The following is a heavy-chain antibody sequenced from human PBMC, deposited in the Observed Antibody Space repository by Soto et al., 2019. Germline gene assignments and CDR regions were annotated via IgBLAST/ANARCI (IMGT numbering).Heavy chain of an antibody. J-gene: IGHJ4*02. CDR2: ISAYNGNT. V-gene: IGHV1-18*01. D-gene: IGHD4-17*01. Sequence: ASVKVSCKASGYTFTSYGISWVRQAPGQGLEWMGWISAYNGNTNYAQKLQGRVTMTTDTSTSTAYMELRSLRSDDTAVYYCARDRLPHGYGDYPNDYWGQGTLVTVSS. CDR1: GYTFTSYG. CDR3: ARDRLPHGYGDYPNDY.